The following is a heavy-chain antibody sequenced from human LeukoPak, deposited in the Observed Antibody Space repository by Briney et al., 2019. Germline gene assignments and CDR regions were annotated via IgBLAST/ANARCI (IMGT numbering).Heavy chain of an antibody. Sequence: ASVKVSCKTSGYTFSTYGISWVRQAPGQGLEWMGWISDYNGNTKYAQKFQGRFTMNTDTSTNTAYMELRSLRSDDTAVYYCARGLDYDVLTGYHWDYWGQGTLVTVSS. V-gene: IGHV1-18*01. CDR3: ARGLDYDVLTGYHWDY. D-gene: IGHD3-9*01. CDR1: GYTFSTYG. J-gene: IGHJ4*02. CDR2: ISDYNGNT.